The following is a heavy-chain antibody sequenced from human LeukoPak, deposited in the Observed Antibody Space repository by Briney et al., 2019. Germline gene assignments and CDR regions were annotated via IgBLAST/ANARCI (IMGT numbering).Heavy chain of an antibody. CDR3: ARVSYRITMVRGVINPRYYYYYYGMDV. CDR2: IKQDGSEK. Sequence: GGSLRLSCAASGFTFSSYWMSWVRQAPGKGVEWVANIKQDGSEKYSVDSVKGRFTISRDNAKNSLYLQMNSLRAEDTAVYYCARVSYRITMVRGVINPRYYYYYYGMDVWGKGTTVTVSS. D-gene: IGHD3-10*01. CDR1: GFTFSSYW. V-gene: IGHV3-7*03. J-gene: IGHJ6*04.